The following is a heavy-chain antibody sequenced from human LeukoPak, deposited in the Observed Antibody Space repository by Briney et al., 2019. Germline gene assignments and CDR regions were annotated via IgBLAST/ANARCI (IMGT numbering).Heavy chain of an antibody. CDR1: GYTFSTYA. CDR3: AKDLGGYSYGRIDY. D-gene: IGHD5-18*01. Sequence: QTGGSLRLSCTASGYTFSTYAMTWVRQAPGKGLEWVSAISGSGVNTYYADSVKGRLTISRDNSKNTLYLQMYSLRAEDTAVYYCAKDLGGYSYGRIDYWGQGTLVTVSS. J-gene: IGHJ4*02. CDR2: ISGSGVNT. V-gene: IGHV3-23*01.